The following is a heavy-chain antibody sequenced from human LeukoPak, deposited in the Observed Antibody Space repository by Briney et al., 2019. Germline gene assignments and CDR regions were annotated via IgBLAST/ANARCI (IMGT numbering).Heavy chain of an antibody. J-gene: IGHJ5*02. V-gene: IGHV1-46*03. D-gene: IGHD6-6*01. Sequence: ASVKVSCKXSGYTFTSYYMHWVRQAPGQGLEWMGIINPSGGSTNYAQKFQGRVTMTRDTSTSTVYMELSSLRPEDTAVYFCARDRNLEYSSSSGRFDPWGRGTLVTVSS. CDR3: ARDRNLEYSSSSGRFDP. CDR1: GYTFTSYY. CDR2: INPSGGST.